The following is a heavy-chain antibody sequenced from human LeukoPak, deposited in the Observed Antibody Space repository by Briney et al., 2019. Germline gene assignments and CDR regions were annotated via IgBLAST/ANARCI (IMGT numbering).Heavy chain of an antibody. CDR2: IYYSGST. CDR1: GDSISSSSYY. D-gene: IGHD5-12*01. CDR3: ARGGRLRGSSGYDYDY. Sequence: SETLSLTCTVSGDSISSSSYYWGWIRQPPGKGLEWIGRIYYSGSTYYNPSLNSLVTISVDTSKNQFSLKLSSVTAADTAVYYCARGGRLRGSSGYDYDYWGQGTLVTVSS. V-gene: IGHV4-39*01. J-gene: IGHJ4*02.